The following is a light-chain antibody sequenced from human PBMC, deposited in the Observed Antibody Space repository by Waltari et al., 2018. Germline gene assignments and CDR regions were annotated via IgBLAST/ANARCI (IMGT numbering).Light chain of an antibody. CDR2: VNSDGSH. Sequence: QLVLTQSPSASASLGASVTLTCTLSRGHSRNAVAWHQQQPEKGPRYLMKVNSDGSHSKGDDIPDRFSGSSSGAERYLTISSLQSEDEADYYCQTGGHGTWVFGGGTKLTVL. CDR3: QTGGHGTWV. J-gene: IGLJ3*02. V-gene: IGLV4-69*01. CDR1: RGHSRNA.